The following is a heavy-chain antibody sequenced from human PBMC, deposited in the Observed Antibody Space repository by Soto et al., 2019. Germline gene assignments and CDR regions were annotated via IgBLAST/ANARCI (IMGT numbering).Heavy chain of an antibody. D-gene: IGHD3-16*01. Sequence: EVQLVESGGGLVQPGGSLRLSCAASGFNFSNLWMTWVRQAPGKGLEWVANINQDGSEIHYVDSVEGRFTISGDNAKNSLYPQMNSLRAEDTAVYACTKGGHVDVWGQGTLVTVAS. CDR2: INQDGSEI. V-gene: IGHV3-7*01. CDR1: GFNFSNLW. J-gene: IGHJ4*02. CDR3: TKGGHVDV.